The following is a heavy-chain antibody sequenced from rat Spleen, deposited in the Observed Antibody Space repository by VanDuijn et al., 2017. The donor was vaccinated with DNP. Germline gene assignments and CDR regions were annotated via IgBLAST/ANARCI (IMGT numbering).Heavy chain of an antibody. J-gene: IGHJ2*01. CDR1: GFTFNKYG. Sequence: EVQLVESGGGLVQPGRSLKLSCVASGFTFNKYGMAWVRQAPKKGLEWVAYISYFGDNTYSGDSVKGRFTISRDNAKSTLYLQMNSLRSEDMATYYCARHGRRVFDYWGQGVMVTVSS. V-gene: IGHV5-22*01. CDR3: ARHGRRVFDY. CDR2: ISYFGDNT. D-gene: IGHD1-11*01.